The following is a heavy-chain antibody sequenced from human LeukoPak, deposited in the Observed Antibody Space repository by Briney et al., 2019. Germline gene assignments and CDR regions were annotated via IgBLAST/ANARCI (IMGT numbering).Heavy chain of an antibody. Sequence: GGSLRLSCAASGFSFRDYTMNWVRQAPGKGLEWVASISSSSSYIYFANSVRGRFSISRDNAKNSLYLQMNSLRAEDTAVYYCLIDSPSRTATTEVPVDYWGQGTLVTVSS. D-gene: IGHD1/OR15-1a*01. CDR2: ISSSSSYI. CDR3: LIDSPSRTATTEVPVDY. J-gene: IGHJ4*02. V-gene: IGHV3-21*01. CDR1: GFSFRDYT.